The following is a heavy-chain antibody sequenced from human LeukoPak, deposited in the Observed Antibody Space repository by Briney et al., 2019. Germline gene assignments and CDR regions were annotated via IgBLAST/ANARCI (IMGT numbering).Heavy chain of an antibody. V-gene: IGHV3-7*03. CDR3: AKVGKRDAFDI. J-gene: IGHJ3*02. CDR2: INSVGSEG. Sequence: GGSLRLSCAVSGFTFSGFWMSWSRQAPGKGLEWVASINSVGSEGYYADVVKGRFTISGDNAKNSLYLQINSLRAEDTAVYYCAKVGKRDAFDIWGQGTMVTVSS. CDR1: GFTFSGFW.